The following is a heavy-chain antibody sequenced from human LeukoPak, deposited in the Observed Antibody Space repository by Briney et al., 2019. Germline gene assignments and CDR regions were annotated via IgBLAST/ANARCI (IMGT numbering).Heavy chain of an antibody. CDR3: ARGSLGLYYYDSSGYVHFDY. Sequence: ASVKVSCKASGGTFSSYAISWVRQAPGQGLEWMGRIIPIFSTANYAQKFQGRVTITTDESTSTAYMELSSLRSEDTAVYYCARGSLGLYYYDSSGYVHFDYWGQGTLVTVSS. D-gene: IGHD3-22*01. CDR2: IIPIFSTA. J-gene: IGHJ4*02. V-gene: IGHV1-69*05. CDR1: GGTFSSYA.